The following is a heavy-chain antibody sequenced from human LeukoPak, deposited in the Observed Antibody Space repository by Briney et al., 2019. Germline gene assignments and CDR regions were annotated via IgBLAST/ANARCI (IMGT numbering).Heavy chain of an antibody. CDR3: ARDLQAMGSLDY. CDR2: ISYDGSNK. Sequence: GGSLRLSCAASGFTFSSYAMHWVRQAPGKGLEWVAVISYDGSNKYYADSVKGRFTISRDNSKNTLYLQVNSLRAEDTAVYYCARDLQAMGSLDYWGQGTLVTVSS. D-gene: IGHD5-18*01. V-gene: IGHV3-30*03. J-gene: IGHJ4*02. CDR1: GFTFSSYA.